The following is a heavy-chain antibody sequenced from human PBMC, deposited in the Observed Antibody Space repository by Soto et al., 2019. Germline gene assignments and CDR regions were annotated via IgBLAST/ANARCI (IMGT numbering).Heavy chain of an antibody. CDR2: TYYRSKWYS. CDR1: GDRVASKSAA. J-gene: IGHJ5*02. Sequence: SQTLSLTCAISGDRVASKSAAWNGIRLSPSRGLEWLGRTYYRSKWYSTYAISVKSRISISPDTSKNQFSLQLTSATPDDTAVYYCARGPGSLRPWGQGTLVTVSS. CDR3: ARGPGSLRP. V-gene: IGHV6-1*01. D-gene: IGHD1-1*01.